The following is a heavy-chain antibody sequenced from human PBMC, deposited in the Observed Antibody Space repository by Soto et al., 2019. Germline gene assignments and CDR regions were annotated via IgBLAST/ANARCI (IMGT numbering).Heavy chain of an antibody. Sequence: VQLVESGGGLVQPGGSLRLSCAASGFSFNNYWMHWVRQAPGKGLVWVSRISRDGTSATYADSVKGRFTISRDNAENTLLLQMNSLRVEETAVYYCAVSWGPTGADVDFWGQGTLVTVSS. J-gene: IGHJ4*02. V-gene: IGHV3-74*01. CDR2: ISRDGTSA. CDR3: AVSWGPTGADVDF. CDR1: GFSFNNYW. D-gene: IGHD4-17*01.